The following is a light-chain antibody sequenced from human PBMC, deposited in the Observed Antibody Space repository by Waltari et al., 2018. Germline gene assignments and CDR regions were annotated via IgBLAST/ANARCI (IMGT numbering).Light chain of an antibody. J-gene: IGKJ4*01. CDR2: DTS. CDR1: QSIGSQ. Sequence: EVVLTQSPATLSLSPGDIAALSCRASQSIGSQLAWYQQRPGQAPRLLIDDTSNRASGIPARFSGSGFGTDFTLTISSLELEDSAVYYCQHRFSWPLTFGGGTKVEI. CDR3: QHRFSWPLT. V-gene: IGKV3-11*01.